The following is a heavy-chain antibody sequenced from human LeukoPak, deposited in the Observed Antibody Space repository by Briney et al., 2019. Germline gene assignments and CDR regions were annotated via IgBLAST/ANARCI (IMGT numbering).Heavy chain of an antibody. Sequence: GGSLRLSCAASGFTFSSYSMNWVRQAPGKGLEWISYISSSGSTINYADSVKGRFTISRDRAKNSLYLQMNSLRDEDTAVYYCARGRDSGDYTAAPGDYWGQGTLVTVSS. CDR3: ARGRDSGDYTAAPGDY. V-gene: IGHV3-48*02. CDR1: GFTFSSYS. CDR2: ISSSGSTI. J-gene: IGHJ4*02. D-gene: IGHD4-17*01.